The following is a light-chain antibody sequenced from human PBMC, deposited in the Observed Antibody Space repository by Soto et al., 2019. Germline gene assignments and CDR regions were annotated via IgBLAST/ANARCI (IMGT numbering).Light chain of an antibody. CDR3: QQYGSSSWT. V-gene: IGKV3-20*01. CDR2: DAS. Sequence: EIVLTQSPVTLCLSPGERATLSCRASQSITTSYLAWYQQKPGQAPRLLIYDASSRATGIPDRFSGSGSGTDFTLTISRLEPEDFAVYYCQQYGSSSWTFGQGTKVDIK. CDR1: QSITTSY. J-gene: IGKJ1*01.